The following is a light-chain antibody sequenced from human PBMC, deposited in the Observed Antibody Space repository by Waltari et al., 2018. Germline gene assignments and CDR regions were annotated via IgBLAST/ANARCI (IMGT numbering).Light chain of an antibody. V-gene: IGLV1-40*01. CDR1: TSNTGAGYD. J-gene: IGLJ3*02. Sequence: QSVLTQPPSVSGAPGQRVTVSCTGSTSNTGAGYDVQWDQQFPGGAPQLVTYANDNRPSGVPDRFSATKSGSSASLAITGRQAEDEADYSCQSYDKTLSAWVFGGGTRLTVL. CDR2: AND. CDR3: QSYDKTLSAWV.